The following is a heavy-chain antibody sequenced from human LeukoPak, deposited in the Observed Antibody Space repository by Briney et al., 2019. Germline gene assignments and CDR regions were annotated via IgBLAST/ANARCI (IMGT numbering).Heavy chain of an antibody. CDR2: ISGSGGST. D-gene: IGHD2-21*01. Sequence: GSLRLSCAASGFTFSSYAMSWVRQAPGKGLEWVSAISGSGGSTYYADSVKGRFTISRDNSKNTLYLQMNSLRAEDTAVYYCATRLVVVIANNWFDPWGQGTLVTVSS. CDR3: ATRLVVVIANNWFDP. V-gene: IGHV3-23*01. CDR1: GFTFSSYA. J-gene: IGHJ5*02.